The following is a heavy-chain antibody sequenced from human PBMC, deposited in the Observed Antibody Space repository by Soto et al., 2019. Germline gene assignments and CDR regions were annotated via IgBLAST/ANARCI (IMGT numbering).Heavy chain of an antibody. V-gene: IGHV3-33*01. CDR3: ARDAAAAGNWFDP. CDR1: GFTFSSYG. J-gene: IGHJ5*02. Sequence: QVQLVESGGGVVQPGRSLRLSCAASGFTFSSYGMHWFRQAPGKGLEWVAVLGYDGSNKYYADSVKGRFTISRDNSKNTLYLQMNSLRAEDTAVYYCARDAAAAGNWFDPWGQGTLVTVSS. CDR2: LGYDGSNK. D-gene: IGHD6-13*01.